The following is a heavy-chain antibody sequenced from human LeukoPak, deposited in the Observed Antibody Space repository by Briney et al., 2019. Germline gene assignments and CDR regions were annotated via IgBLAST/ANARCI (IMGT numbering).Heavy chain of an antibody. Sequence: GRSLRLSCAASGFTFSSYGMHWVRQAPGKGLEWVAVISYDGSNKYYADSVKGRFTISRDNSKNTLYLQMNSLRAEDTAVYYCAKGPRYCSGGSCDLSQDCWGQGTLVTVSS. CDR2: ISYDGSNK. V-gene: IGHV3-30*18. CDR3: AKGPRYCSGGSCDLSQDC. J-gene: IGHJ4*02. CDR1: GFTFSSYG. D-gene: IGHD2-15*01.